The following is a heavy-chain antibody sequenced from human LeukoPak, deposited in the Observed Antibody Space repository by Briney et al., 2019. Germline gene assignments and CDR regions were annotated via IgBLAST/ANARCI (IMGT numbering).Heavy chain of an antibody. Sequence: GGSLGLSCAASGFTFSSYAMSWVRQAPGKGLEWVSAISGSGGSTYYADSVKGRFTISRDNSKNTPYLQMNSLRAEDTAVYYCAKDKRLQPHYFDYWGQGTLVTVSS. J-gene: IGHJ4*02. CDR2: ISGSGGST. CDR1: GFTFSSYA. D-gene: IGHD6-25*01. V-gene: IGHV3-23*01. CDR3: AKDKRLQPHYFDY.